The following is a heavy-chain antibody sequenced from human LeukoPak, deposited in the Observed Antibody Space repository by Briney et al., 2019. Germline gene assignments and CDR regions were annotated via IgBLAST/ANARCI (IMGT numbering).Heavy chain of an antibody. CDR2: LYWNDDK. CDR1: GFALSTSEMG. J-gene: IGHJ5*01. Sequence: SGPTLVKPTQTLTLTCTFSGFALSTSEMGVGWIRQPPGKALEWLALLYWNDDKRYSPSLNSRLTITKDTSKNQVALTMTNMDPVDTATYYCAHTSFLWDCSTTTCNHRTNWFDSWGQGTPVTVSS. CDR3: AHTSFLWDCSTTTCNHRTNWFDS. D-gene: IGHD2-2*01. V-gene: IGHV2-5*01.